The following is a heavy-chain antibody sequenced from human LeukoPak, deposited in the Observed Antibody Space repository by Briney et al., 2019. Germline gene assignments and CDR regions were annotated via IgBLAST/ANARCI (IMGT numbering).Heavy chain of an antibody. D-gene: IGHD2-2*01. CDR3: ARDRKRVPAAISEFDP. J-gene: IGHJ5*02. V-gene: IGHV1-2*02. Sequence: WASVKVSCKASGYTFTGYYMHWVRQAPGQGLEWMGWINPNSGGTNYAQKFQGRVTMTRDTSISTAYMELSRLRSDDTAVYYCARDRKRVPAAISEFDPWGQGTLVTVSS. CDR2: INPNSGGT. CDR1: GYTFTGYY.